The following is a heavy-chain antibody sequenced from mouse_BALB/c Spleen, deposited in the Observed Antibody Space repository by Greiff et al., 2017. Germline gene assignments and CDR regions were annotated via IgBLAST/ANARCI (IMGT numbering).Heavy chain of an antibody. CDR2: IDPYNGGT. J-gene: IGHJ3*01. Sequence: EVKLMESGPELVKPGASVKVSCKASGYAFTSYNMYWVKQSHGKSLEWIGYIDPYNGGTSYNQKFKGKATLTVDKSSSTAYMHLNSLTSEDSAVYYCARSFLYYDYDEALAYWGQGTLVTVSA. D-gene: IGHD2-4*01. CDR3: ARSFLYYDYDEALAY. V-gene: IGHV1S135*01. CDR1: GYAFTSYN.